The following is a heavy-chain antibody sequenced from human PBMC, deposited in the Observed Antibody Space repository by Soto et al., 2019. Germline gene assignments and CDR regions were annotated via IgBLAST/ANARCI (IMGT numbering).Heavy chain of an antibody. CDR2: IWYDPNKT. D-gene: IGHD6-19*01. V-gene: IGHV3-33*01. J-gene: IGHJ4*02. CDR3: VTDGPGSGRYFGEY. Sequence: QVQLVESGGGVVQPGRSLRLSCAASGLIFSGYGMHWVRQAPGQGLEWVAIIWYDPNKTYYADSVKGRFTISRDNSKNTLYLQMNSLRVEDTAVYYCVTDGPGSGRYFGEYWGQGTLVTVSS. CDR1: GLIFSGYG.